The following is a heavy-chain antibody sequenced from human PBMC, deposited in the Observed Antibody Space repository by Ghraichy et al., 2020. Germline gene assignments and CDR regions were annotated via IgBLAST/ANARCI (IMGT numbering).Heavy chain of an antibody. V-gene: IGHV4-30-2*01. CDR2: IYHSGST. CDR3: ARGATYYDILTGSTRFDP. J-gene: IGHJ5*02. CDR1: GGSISSGGYS. D-gene: IGHD3-9*01. Sequence: SETLSLTCAVSGGSISSGGYSWSWIRQPPGKGLEWIGYIYHSGSTYYNPSLKSRVTISVDRSKNQFSLKLSSVTAADTAVYYCARGATYYDILTGSTRFDPWGQGTLVTVSS.